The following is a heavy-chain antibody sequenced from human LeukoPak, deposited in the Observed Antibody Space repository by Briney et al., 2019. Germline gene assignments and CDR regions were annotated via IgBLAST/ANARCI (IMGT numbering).Heavy chain of an antibody. CDR2: ISWNSGSI. J-gene: IGHJ4*02. D-gene: IGHD4-23*01. Sequence: GRSLRLSCAASGFTFDDYAMHWVRQAPGKGLEWVSGISWNSGSIGYADSVKGRFTISRDNAKNSLYLQMNSLRAEDTAVYYCARDRGYGGNWDSFVYYDYWGQGTLVTVSS. CDR1: GFTFDDYA. V-gene: IGHV3-9*01. CDR3: ARDRGYGGNWDSFVYYDY.